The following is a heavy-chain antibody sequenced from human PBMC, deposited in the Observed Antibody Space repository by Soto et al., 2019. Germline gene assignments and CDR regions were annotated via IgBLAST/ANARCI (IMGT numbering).Heavy chain of an antibody. V-gene: IGHV5-51*01. CDR3: ARLRRLLDHNFDY. CDR2: IYPGDSDT. D-gene: IGHD5-18*01. J-gene: IGHJ4*02. Sequence: GESLKISCKGSGYSFTSYWIASVSQLPGKGLEWMGIIYPGDSDTRYSPSFQGQVTISADKSISTAYLQWSRLKASDTAMYCCARLRRLLDHNFDYWGQGALVTVSS. CDR1: GYSFTSYW.